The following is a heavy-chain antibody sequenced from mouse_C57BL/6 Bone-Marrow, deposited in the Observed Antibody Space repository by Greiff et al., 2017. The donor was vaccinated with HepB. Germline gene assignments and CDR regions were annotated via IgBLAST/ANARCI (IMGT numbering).Heavy chain of an antibody. Sequence: DVKLVESGGGLVKPGGSLKLSCAASGFTFSSYAMSWVRQTPEKRLEWVATISDGGSYTYYPDNVKGRFPISRDNAKNNLYLQMSHLKSEDTAMYYCAREPPTAYWGQGTLVTVSA. CDR1: GFTFSSYA. CDR2: ISDGGSYT. CDR3: AREPPTAY. D-gene: IGHD6-1*01. V-gene: IGHV5-4*01. J-gene: IGHJ3*01.